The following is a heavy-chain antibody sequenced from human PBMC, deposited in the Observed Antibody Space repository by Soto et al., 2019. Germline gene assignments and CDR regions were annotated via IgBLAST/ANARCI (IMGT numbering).Heavy chain of an antibody. CDR2: VSGTGGST. Sequence: EVQLLESGGDLVQPGGSLRLSCAASGFTFSSYAMTWVRQAPGKGLEWVSAVSGTGGSTYYADSVKGRFTISRDNSKNTLYLQMNSLRAEDTAIYYCARGKVTAFLDWFDPWGQGTLVTVSS. CDR3: ARGKVTAFLDWFDP. D-gene: IGHD2-21*02. J-gene: IGHJ5*02. CDR1: GFTFSSYA. V-gene: IGHV3-23*01.